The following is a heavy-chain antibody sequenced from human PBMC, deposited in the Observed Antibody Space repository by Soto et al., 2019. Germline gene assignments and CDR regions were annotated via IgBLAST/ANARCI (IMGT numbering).Heavy chain of an antibody. CDR1: GFTFRSNG. V-gene: IGHV3-33*01. Sequence: GSLRLSCAASGFTFRSNGMHWVRQAPGKGLEWVAVIWYDGSNEYYVDSVKGRFTISRDNSRNTLYLQMNSLRAEDTAVYYCARFSGSNSAGSLDYWGQGALVTVSS. D-gene: IGHD1-26*01. CDR2: IWYDGSNE. CDR3: ARFSGSNSAGSLDY. J-gene: IGHJ4*02.